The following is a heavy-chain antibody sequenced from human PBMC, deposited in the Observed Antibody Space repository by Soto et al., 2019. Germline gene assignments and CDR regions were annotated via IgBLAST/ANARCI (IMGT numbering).Heavy chain of an antibody. Sequence: EGQLVESGGGWAQPGGSLSLSCAASGFTFSSFEMNWVRQAPGKGLECVAYISSGGSTKVYADSVKGRFTISRDNAKNSLLLQMHSLTAEDSAVYYCAREGPADGMDIGGQGTMVTV. CDR1: GFTFSSFE. V-gene: IGHV3-48*03. CDR3: AREGPADGMDI. CDR2: ISSGGSTK. J-gene: IGHJ6*02.